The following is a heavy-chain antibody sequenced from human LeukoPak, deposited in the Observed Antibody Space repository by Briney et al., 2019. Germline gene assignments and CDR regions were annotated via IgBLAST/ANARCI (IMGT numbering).Heavy chain of an antibody. CDR3: ARNMTTSGPIGIEDAFDI. J-gene: IGHJ3*02. Sequence: GASVKVSCKASGYTFTSYGISWVRQAPGQGLEWIGWISANNGKTKCAHNLQGRVAVTTDTSVSTAYMELRSLRSDDTAVYYCARNMTTSGPIGIEDAFDIWGQGTMVTVSS. CDR2: ISANNGKT. D-gene: IGHD4-17*01. CDR1: GYTFTSYG. V-gene: IGHV1-18*01.